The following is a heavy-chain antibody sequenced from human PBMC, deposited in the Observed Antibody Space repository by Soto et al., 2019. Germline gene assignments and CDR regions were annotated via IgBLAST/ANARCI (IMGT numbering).Heavy chain of an antibody. CDR3: ASLFSRGYWPFDY. D-gene: IGHD3-22*01. CDR2: IYYSGST. Sequence: SESLSRTGAVSGGSISSGRDYWGWIRQRPGKGLEWIGSIYYSGSTYYNPSLKSRVTISVDTSKNQFSLKLSSVTAADTAVYYCASLFSRGYWPFDYWGQGTLVTV. V-gene: IGHV4-39*01. J-gene: IGHJ4*02. CDR1: GGSISSGRDY.